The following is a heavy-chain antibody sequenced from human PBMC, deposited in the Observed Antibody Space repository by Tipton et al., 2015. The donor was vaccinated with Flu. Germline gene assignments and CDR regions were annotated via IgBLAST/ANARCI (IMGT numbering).Heavy chain of an antibody. Sequence: QLVQSGGEVKKPGASVKVSCKASGYTFKTYGISWVRQAPGQGLEWMGWISPYTDNTNYAQKFQGRVITTTDTSTSTAYMEVRSLRSDDTAVYYCARDMPQGVVVIPPAKRFDYWGQGTLVTVSS. D-gene: IGHD2-2*01. CDR3: ARDMPQGVVVIPPAKRFDY. J-gene: IGHJ4*02. V-gene: IGHV1-18*01. CDR2: ISPYTDNT. CDR1: GYTFKTYG.